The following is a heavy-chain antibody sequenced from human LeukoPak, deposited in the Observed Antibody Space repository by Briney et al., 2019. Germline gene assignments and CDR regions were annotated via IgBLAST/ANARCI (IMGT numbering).Heavy chain of an antibody. CDR3: ARSQFDY. CDR1: GFPFSSYW. Sequence: PGGSLRLSCGTSGFPFSSYWMLWVRQAPGKGLEWVSRISGDGSTTTYAASVKGRFTISRDNTDNMLYLEMNNLRVEDTAIYYCARSQFDYWGQGILVTVSS. CDR2: ISGDGSTT. J-gene: IGHJ4*02. V-gene: IGHV3-74*01.